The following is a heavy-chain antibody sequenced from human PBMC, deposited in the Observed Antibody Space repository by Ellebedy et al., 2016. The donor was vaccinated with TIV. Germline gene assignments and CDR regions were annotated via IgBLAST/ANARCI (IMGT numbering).Heavy chain of an antibody. CDR1: GGSISSSSYY. Sequence: MPSETLSLTCTVSGGSISSSSYYWGWIRQPPGKGLEWIGSIYYSGSTYYNPSLKSRVTISVDTSKNHFSLKLSSVTAADTAVYYGARQGRHWGSGCFDYWGQGTLVTVSS. V-gene: IGHV4-39*01. J-gene: IGHJ4*02. CDR2: IYYSGST. D-gene: IGHD7-27*01. CDR3: ARQGRHWGSGCFDY.